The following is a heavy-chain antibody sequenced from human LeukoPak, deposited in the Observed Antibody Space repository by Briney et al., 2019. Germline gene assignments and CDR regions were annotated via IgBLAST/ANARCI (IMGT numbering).Heavy chain of an antibody. CDR2: ISGSGGST. J-gene: IGHJ4*02. D-gene: IGHD2-15*01. V-gene: IGHV3-23*01. CDR1: GFTFSSYA. CDR3: ASRYCSGGSCYSGDY. Sequence: PGGSLRLSCAASGFTFSSYAMSWVRQAPGKGLEWVPAISGSGGSTYYADSVKGRFTISRDNSKNTLYLQMNSLRAEDTAVYYCASRYCSGGSCYSGDYWGQGTLVTVSS.